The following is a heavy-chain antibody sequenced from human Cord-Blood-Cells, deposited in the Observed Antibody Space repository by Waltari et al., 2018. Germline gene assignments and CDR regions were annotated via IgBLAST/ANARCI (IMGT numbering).Heavy chain of an antibody. Sequence: QVQLQQWGAGLLQPSDTLSLTCAVYGGSFSGSSCSWLRQPTGKGLEWIGEINHSGSTNYNPSLKSRVTISVDTSKNQFSLKLSSVTAADTAVYYCARHGDRRGSYYFQHWGQGTLVTVSS. V-gene: IGHV4-34*01. CDR2: INHSGST. J-gene: IGHJ1*01. D-gene: IGHD1-26*01. CDR3: ARHGDRRGSYYFQH. CDR1: GGSFSGSS.